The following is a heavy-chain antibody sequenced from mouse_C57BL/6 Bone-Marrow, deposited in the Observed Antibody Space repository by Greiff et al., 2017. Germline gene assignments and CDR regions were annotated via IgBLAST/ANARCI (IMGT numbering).Heavy chain of an antibody. CDR1: GYTFTDYE. V-gene: IGHV1-15*01. D-gene: IGHD1-1*01. CDR2: IDPETGGT. J-gene: IGHJ4*01. Sequence: VQLQQSGAELVRPGASVTLSCKASGYTFTDYEMHWVKQTPVHGLEWIGAIDPETGGTAYNQKFKGKAILTADKSSSTAYMELRSLTSEDSAVYYCTRGYYYGDYYAMDYWGQGTSVTVSS. CDR3: TRGYYYGDYYAMDY.